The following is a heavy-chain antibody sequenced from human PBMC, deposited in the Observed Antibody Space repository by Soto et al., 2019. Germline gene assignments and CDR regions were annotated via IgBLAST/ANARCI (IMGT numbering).Heavy chain of an antibody. Sequence: GESLKISCKGSGYSFTSYWIGWVRQMPGKGLEWMGIIYPGDSDTRYSPSFQGQVTNSADKSVSTAYLQWSSLKASDTAMYYCARNAERDGYNSNWFDPWGQGTLVTVSS. CDR1: GYSFTSYW. V-gene: IGHV5-51*01. J-gene: IGHJ5*02. D-gene: IGHD5-12*01. CDR3: ARNAERDGYNSNWFDP. CDR2: IYPGDSDT.